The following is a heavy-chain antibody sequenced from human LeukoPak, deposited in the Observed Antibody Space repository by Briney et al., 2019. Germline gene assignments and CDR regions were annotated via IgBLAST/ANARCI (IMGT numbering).Heavy chain of an antibody. CDR2: INTNTGNP. CDR3: ARSSDDGDQNDAFDI. D-gene: IGHD4-17*01. CDR1: GYTFTSYA. V-gene: IGHV7-4-1*02. Sequence: ASVKVSCKASGYTFTSYAMNWVRQAPGQGLEWMGWINTNTGNPTYAQGFTGRFVFSLDTSVSTAYLQISSLKAEDTAVYYCARSSDDGDQNDAFDIWGQGTMVTVSS. J-gene: IGHJ3*02.